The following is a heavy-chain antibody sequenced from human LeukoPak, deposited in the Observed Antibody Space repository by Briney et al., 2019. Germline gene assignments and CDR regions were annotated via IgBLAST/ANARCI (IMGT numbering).Heavy chain of an antibody. CDR1: GGSFSDYN. CDR3: ARPSGGTPFKRFDY. CDR2: IGHNGTT. D-gene: IGHD1-14*01. J-gene: IGHJ4*02. Sequence: SETLFLTCAVYGGSFSDYNWTWIRQPPGKVLEWIGEIGHNGTTNYNPSLKGRVTISLDTSKNQFSLKLTSVTAADTAVYYCARPSGGTPFKRFDYWGEGTLVTVSS. V-gene: IGHV4-34*01.